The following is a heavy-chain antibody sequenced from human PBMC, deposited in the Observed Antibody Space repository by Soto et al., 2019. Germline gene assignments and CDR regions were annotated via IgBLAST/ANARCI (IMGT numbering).Heavy chain of an antibody. V-gene: IGHV3-30-3*01. CDR3: AREDPPNTYGSGNRPFDY. J-gene: IGHJ4*02. CDR2: ISYDGSNK. CDR1: GFTFSSYA. D-gene: IGHD3-10*01. Sequence: QVQLVESGGGVVQPGRSLRLSCAASGFTFSSYAMHWVRQAPGKGLEWVAVISYDGSNKYYADSVKGRFSISRDNSKNTLYLQMNSLRAEDTAVYYCAREDPPNTYGSGNRPFDYWGQGTLVTVSS.